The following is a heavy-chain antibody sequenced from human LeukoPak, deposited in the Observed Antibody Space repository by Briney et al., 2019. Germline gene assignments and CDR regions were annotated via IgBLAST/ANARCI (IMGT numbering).Heavy chain of an antibody. CDR2: IYPGDSDT. V-gene: IGHV5-51*01. CDR3: ARQRSGRGWPQDWFDP. CDR1: GYSFTSYW. J-gene: IGHJ5*02. D-gene: IGHD6-19*01. Sequence: GESLKISCKGSGYSFTSYWIGWVRQMPGKGLEWMGIIYPGDSDTRYSPSFQGQVTISADKSISTAYLQWSSLKASDTAMYYCARQRSGRGWPQDWFDPWGQGTLVTVSS.